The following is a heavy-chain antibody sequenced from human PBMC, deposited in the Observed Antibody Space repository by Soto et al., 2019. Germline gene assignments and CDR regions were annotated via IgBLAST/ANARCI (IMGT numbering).Heavy chain of an antibody. J-gene: IGHJ5*02. Sequence: GSGPTLVNPPQTLTLTCNFSGFSLTNKGVGVGWIRQPPRKALEWLGIIYWDDDKRYSTSLKTRLTISKDTSKNQVVLTMTNMDPVDTATYYCARTPDTASGGLWFDPWGQGTLVTVSS. CDR3: ARTPDTASGGLWFDP. CDR2: IYWDDDK. CDR1: GFSLTNKGVG. D-gene: IGHD5-18*01. V-gene: IGHV2-5*02.